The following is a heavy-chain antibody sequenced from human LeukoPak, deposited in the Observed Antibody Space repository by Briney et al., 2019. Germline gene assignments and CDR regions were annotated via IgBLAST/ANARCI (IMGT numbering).Heavy chain of an antibody. CDR3: ARGEVATIGTYFDY. V-gene: IGHV4-38-2*02. J-gene: IGHJ4*02. CDR2: IYHSGST. Sequence: SSETLSLTCTVSGYSISSGYYWGWIRQPPGKGLKWIGSIYHSGSTYYNPSLKSRVTISVDTSKNQFSLKLSSVTAADTAVYYCARGEVATIGTYFDYWGQGTLVTVSS. D-gene: IGHD5-12*01. CDR1: GYSISSGYY.